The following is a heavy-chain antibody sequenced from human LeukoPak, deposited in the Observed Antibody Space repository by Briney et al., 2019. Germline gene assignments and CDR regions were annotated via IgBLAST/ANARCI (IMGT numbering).Heavy chain of an antibody. V-gene: IGHV3-23*01. CDR2: ISAGGGST. CDR3: AKEPTYYYDSSSYQPYYFDF. Sequence: GGSLRLSCAASGFTFSSYAMSWVRQAPGKGLEWVSAISAGGGSTYYADSVKGRFTISRDYSKNTLYLQMNSLRAEDTAVYYCAKEPTYYYDSSSYQPYYFDFWGQGTLVTVSS. CDR1: GFTFSSYA. J-gene: IGHJ4*02. D-gene: IGHD3-22*01.